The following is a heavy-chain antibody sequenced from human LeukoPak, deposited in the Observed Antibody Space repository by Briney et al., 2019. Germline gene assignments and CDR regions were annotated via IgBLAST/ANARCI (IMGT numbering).Heavy chain of an antibody. Sequence: ASVKVSCKASVYTFTSYGISWVRQAPGQGLEWMGWISAYNGNTNYAQKLQGRVTMTTDTSTSTAYMELRSLRSDDTAVYYCARFTFGENPKTFDYWGQGTLVTVSS. J-gene: IGHJ4*02. CDR3: ARFTFGENPKTFDY. CDR1: VYTFTSYG. CDR2: ISAYNGNT. D-gene: IGHD3-16*01. V-gene: IGHV1-18*01.